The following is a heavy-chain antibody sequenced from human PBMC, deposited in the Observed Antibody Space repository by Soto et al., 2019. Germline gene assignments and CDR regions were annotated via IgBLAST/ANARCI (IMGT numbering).Heavy chain of an antibody. V-gene: IGHV5-51*01. Sequence: RGESLKISCKGFGNYWIAWVRQMPGKGLEWMGIIYPVNSDTKYSPSFQGQVTISVDKSTNTAYLQWSSLKASDSAIYYCARHVAYRTWNYFEYWGQGTLVTVSS. J-gene: IGHJ4*02. D-gene: IGHD1-1*01. CDR2: IYPVNSDT. CDR1: GNYW. CDR3: ARHVAYRTWNYFEY.